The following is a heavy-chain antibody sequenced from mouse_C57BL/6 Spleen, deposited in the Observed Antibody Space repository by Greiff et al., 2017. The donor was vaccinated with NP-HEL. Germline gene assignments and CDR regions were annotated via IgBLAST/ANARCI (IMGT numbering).Heavy chain of an antibody. J-gene: IGHJ2*01. Sequence: EVKLVESGAELVRPGASVKLSCTASGFNIKDYYMHWVKQRPEQGLEWIGRIDPEDGDTEYAPKFQGKATMTADTSSTTAYLQLSSLTSEDTAVYYCTKGTVVGYWGQGTTLTVSS. CDR2: IDPEDGDT. D-gene: IGHD1-1*01. V-gene: IGHV14-1*01. CDR1: GFNIKDYY. CDR3: TKGTVVGY.